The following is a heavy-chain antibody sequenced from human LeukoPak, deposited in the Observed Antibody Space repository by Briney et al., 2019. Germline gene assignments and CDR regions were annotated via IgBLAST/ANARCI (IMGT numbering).Heavy chain of an antibody. CDR3: ARDPVVGATTDGY. CDR2: IYYSGST. J-gene: IGHJ4*02. V-gene: IGHV4-59*01. CDR1: GGSISSYY. Sequence: SETLSLTCTVSGGSISSYYLSWIRQPPGKGLEWIGYIYYSGSTNYNPSLKSRVTISVDTSKNQFPLKLSSVTAADTAVYYCARDPVVGATTDGYWGQGTLVTVSS. D-gene: IGHD1-26*01.